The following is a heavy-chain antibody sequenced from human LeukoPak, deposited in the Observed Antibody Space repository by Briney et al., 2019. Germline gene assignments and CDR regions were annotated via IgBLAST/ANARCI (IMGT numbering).Heavy chain of an antibody. CDR2: ISSNGGST. J-gene: IGHJ4*02. D-gene: IGHD5-18*01. CDR1: GFTFSSYA. CDR3: ALGGYSYGYLDY. V-gene: IGHV3-64*01. Sequence: GGSLRLSCAASGFTFSSYAMHWVRQAPGKGLEYVSAISSNGGSTYYANSVKGRFTISRDNSKNTLYLQMGSLRSEDTAVYYCALGGYSYGYLDYWGQGTLVTVSS.